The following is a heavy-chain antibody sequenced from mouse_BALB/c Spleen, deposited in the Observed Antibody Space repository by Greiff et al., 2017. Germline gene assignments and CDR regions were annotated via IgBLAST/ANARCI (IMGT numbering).Heavy chain of an antibody. V-gene: IGHV1-5*01. Sequence: EVQLQQSGAELAKPGASVKMSCKASGYTFTSYWMHWVKQRPGQGLEWIGAIYPGNSDTSYNQKFKGKAKLTAVTSTSTAYMELSSLTNEDSAVYYCTRSRYDYDDGDYWGQGTSVTVSS. CDR1: GYTFTSYW. D-gene: IGHD2-4*01. J-gene: IGHJ4*01. CDR3: TRSRYDYDDGDY. CDR2: IYPGNSDT.